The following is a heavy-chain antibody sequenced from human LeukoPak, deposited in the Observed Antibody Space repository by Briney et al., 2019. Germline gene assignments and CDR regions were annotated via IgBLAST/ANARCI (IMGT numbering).Heavy chain of an antibody. CDR3: AKDDAWGRYKD. V-gene: IGHV3-23*01. Sequence: GGTLRLSCAASGFTFSSHGMNWVRQAPGKGLEWVSGISPSGGITYYSDSVKGRFTISRDNSKNTVSLQMNSLRGDDTAVYYCAKDDAWGRYKDWGQGTLVTVSS. D-gene: IGHD3-16*01. CDR2: ISPSGGIT. J-gene: IGHJ1*01. CDR1: GFTFSSHG.